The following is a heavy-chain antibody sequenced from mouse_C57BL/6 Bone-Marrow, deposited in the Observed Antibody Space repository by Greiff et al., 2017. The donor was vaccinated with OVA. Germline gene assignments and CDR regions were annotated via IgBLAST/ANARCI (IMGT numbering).Heavy chain of an antibody. CDR2: ISSGGDYT. Sequence: EVKLVESGEGLVKPGGSLKLSCAASGFTFSSYAMSWVRQTPEKRLEWVAYISSGGDYTYYAATVKGRFTISRDNARNTLYLQMSSLKSEDTAMEYCTDDYGSPWFAYWGQGTLVTVSA. V-gene: IGHV5-9-1*02. CDR3: TDDYGSPWFAY. J-gene: IGHJ3*01. CDR1: GFTFSSYA. D-gene: IGHD1-1*01.